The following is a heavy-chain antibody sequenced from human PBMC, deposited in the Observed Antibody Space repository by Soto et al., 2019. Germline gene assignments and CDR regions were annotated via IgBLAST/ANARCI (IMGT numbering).Heavy chain of an antibody. V-gene: IGHV1-2*04. CDR1: GYTITCNY. CDR3: ASRNGSITGALDI. D-gene: IGHD1-26*01. CDR2: INPNSGGT. Sequence: GASVKASSKDSGYTITCNYLHWVRQAPGQGLEWMGWINPNSGGTNYAQKFQGWVTMTRDTSISTAYMELSRLRSDDTAVYYCASRNGSITGALDIWGQGTMVTLSS. J-gene: IGHJ3*02.